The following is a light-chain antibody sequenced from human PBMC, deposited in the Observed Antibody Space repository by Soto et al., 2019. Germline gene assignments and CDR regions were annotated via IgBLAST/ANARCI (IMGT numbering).Light chain of an antibody. V-gene: IGKV1-39*01. CDR2: TTS. Sequence: DIQMTQSPSSLSASVGDTVTITCRPSQFISTYLNWYQQKPGKAPNLLIYTTSSLHSGVPPRFSGSGSGTDFTLTISSLQPEDFATYYCQQSYSTPITFGQGTRLEIK. CDR1: QFISTY. CDR3: QQSYSTPIT. J-gene: IGKJ5*01.